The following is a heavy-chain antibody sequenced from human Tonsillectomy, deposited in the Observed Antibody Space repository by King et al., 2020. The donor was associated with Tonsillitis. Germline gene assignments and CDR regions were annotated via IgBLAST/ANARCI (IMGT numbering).Heavy chain of an antibody. CDR1: GFTFSKFW. CDR3: ARDSSYCTNGVCYDVFDL. D-gene: IGHD2-8*01. J-gene: IGHJ3*01. V-gene: IGHV3-7*03. CDR2: IKGDGSEK. Sequence: VQLVESGGGLVQPGGSLRLYCAASGFTFSKFWMTWVRQAPGKGLEWVANIKGDGSEKSYVDSVKGRFTISRDNAKKSLYLQMNSLRAEDTAVYHCARDSSYCTNGVCYDVFDLWGQGTMVSVSS.